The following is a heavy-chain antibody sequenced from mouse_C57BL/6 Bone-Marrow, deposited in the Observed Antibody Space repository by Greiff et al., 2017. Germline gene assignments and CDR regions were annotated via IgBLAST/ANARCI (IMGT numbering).Heavy chain of an antibody. Sequence: QVQLQQSGAELARPGASVKLSCKASGYTFTSYGISWVKQRTGQGLEWIGEIYPRSGNTYYNEKFKGKATLTADKSSSTAYMELRSLTSEDSAVYFCAGGPQIDYYGSSYLAYWGQGTLVTVSA. J-gene: IGHJ3*01. CDR2: IYPRSGNT. D-gene: IGHD1-1*01. CDR3: AGGPQIDYYGSSYLAY. V-gene: IGHV1-81*01. CDR1: GYTFTSYG.